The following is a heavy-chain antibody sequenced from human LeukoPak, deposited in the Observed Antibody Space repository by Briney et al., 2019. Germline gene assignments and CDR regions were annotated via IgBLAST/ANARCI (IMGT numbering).Heavy chain of an antibody. D-gene: IGHD5-12*01. CDR2: IYYSGST. CDR1: GGAISSGDYY. CDR3: ARGSAGYSGYENYWFDP. J-gene: IGHJ5*02. Sequence: SQTLSLTCTVSGGAISSGDYYWSWIRQPPGKGLEWIGYIYYSGSTYYNPSLKSRVTISVDTSKNQFSLKLSYVTAADTAVYYCARGSAGYSGYENYWFDPWGQGTLVTVSS. V-gene: IGHV4-30-4*01.